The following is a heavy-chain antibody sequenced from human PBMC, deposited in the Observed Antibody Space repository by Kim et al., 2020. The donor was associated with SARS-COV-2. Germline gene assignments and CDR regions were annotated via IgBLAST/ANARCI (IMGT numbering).Heavy chain of an antibody. CDR2: IYYSGST. V-gene: IGHV4-31*03. CDR3: ARDHPRGSGYDY. Sequence: SETLSLTCTVSGGSISSGGYYWSWIRQHPGKGLEWIGYIYYSGSTYYNPSLKSRVTISVDTSKNQFSLKLSSVTAADTAVYYCARDHPRGSGYDYWGQGTLVTVSS. CDR1: GGSISSGGYY. J-gene: IGHJ4*02. D-gene: IGHD3-10*01.